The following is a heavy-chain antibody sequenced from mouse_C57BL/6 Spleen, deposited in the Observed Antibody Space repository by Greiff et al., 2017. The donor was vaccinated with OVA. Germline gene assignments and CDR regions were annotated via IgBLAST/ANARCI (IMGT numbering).Heavy chain of an antibody. CDR1: GYSITSGYY. V-gene: IGHV3-6*01. CDR2: ISYDGSN. J-gene: IGHJ4*01. Sequence: EVKVEESGPGLVKPSQSLSLTCSVTGYSITSGYYWNWIRQFPGNKLEWMGYISYDGSNNYNPSLKNRISITRDTSKNQFVLKLNSVTTEDTATYCCARNYYGSDYAMDYWGQGTSVTVSS. CDR3: ARNYYGSDYAMDY. D-gene: IGHD1-1*01.